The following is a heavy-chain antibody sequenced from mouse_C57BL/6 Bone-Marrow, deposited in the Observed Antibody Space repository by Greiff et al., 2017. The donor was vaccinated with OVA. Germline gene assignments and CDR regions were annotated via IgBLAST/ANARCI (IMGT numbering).Heavy chain of an antibody. V-gene: IGHV1-5*01. CDR2: IYPGNGDT. J-gene: IGHJ4*01. CDR3: LSYYYGSSGAMDY. CDR1: GYTFTSYW. D-gene: IGHD1-1*01. Sequence: EVQLQQSGTVLARPGASVKMSCKTSGYTFTSYWMHWVKQRPGQGLEWIGAIYPGNGDTSYNQKFKGKAKLTAVTSASTAYMELSSLTNEDSAVYYCLSYYYGSSGAMDYWGQGPSVTVS.